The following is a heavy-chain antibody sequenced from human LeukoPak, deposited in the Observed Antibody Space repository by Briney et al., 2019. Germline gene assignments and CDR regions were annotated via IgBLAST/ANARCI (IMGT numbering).Heavy chain of an antibody. CDR1: GGSFSGYY. CDR3: AKSGGSGLIDY. J-gene: IGHJ4*02. D-gene: IGHD1-26*01. V-gene: IGHV4-59*10. Sequence: SETLSLTCAVYGGSFSGYYWSWIRQPAGKGLEWIGRIYTSGSTNYNPSLKSRVTISVDTSKNQFSLNLSSVTAADTAVYYCAKSGGSGLIDYWGQGTRVTVSS. CDR2: IYTSGST.